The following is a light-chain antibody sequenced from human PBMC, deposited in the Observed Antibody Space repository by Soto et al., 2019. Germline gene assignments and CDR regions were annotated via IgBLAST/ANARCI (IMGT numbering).Light chain of an antibody. CDR3: QQRSNWQVT. CDR2: VTS. CDR1: QTLSNR. Sequence: EIVLTQSPATLSSFPGERFTLSCRASQTLSNRLAWYQHKPGQAPRLLIYVTSNRATGIPARFSGSGSGTDFTLTISSLEPEDFAVYYCQQRSNWQVTFGQGTRLEIK. J-gene: IGKJ5*01. V-gene: IGKV3-11*01.